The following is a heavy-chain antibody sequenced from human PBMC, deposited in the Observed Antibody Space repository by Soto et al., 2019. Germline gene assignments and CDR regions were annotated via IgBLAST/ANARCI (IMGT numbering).Heavy chain of an antibody. D-gene: IGHD3-3*01. CDR1: GFTFSSYS. CDR3: TRELKYYDFWSGYSRSAYFDY. CDR2: ISYDGSNK. J-gene: IGHJ4*01. Sequence: PGGSLRLSGAASGFTFSSYSIHWVRQAPCKGLEWVAVISYDGSNKYYADSVKGRFTISRDNSKNTLYLQMNSLRAEDTAVYYCTRELKYYDFWSGYSRSAYFDYAGHGTL. V-gene: IGHV3-30-3*01.